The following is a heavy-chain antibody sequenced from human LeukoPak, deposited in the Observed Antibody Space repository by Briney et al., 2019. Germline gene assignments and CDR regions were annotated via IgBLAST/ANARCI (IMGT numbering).Heavy chain of an antibody. V-gene: IGHV1-2*02. CDR2: INPNSGGT. CDR3: ARGGYCSGGSCYGGFDY. J-gene: IGHJ4*02. Sequence: ASVKVSCKASGYTFTGYYMHWVRQAPGQGLEWMGWINPNSGGTNYAQKFQGRVTMTRNTSISTAYMELSSLRSEDTAVYYCARGGYCSGGSCYGGFDYWGQGTLVTVSS. D-gene: IGHD2-15*01. CDR1: GYTFTGYY.